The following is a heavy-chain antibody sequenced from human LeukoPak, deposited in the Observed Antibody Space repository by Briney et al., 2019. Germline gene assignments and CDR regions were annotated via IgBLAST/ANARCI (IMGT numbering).Heavy chain of an antibody. CDR3: AKDYRAAASPSPSWFDP. J-gene: IGHJ5*02. CDR1: GFTFSSYG. D-gene: IGHD6-13*01. Sequence: GGSLRLSCAASGFTFSSYGMHWVRQAPGKGLEWVAVISYDGSNKYYADSVKGRFTISRDNSKNTLYLQMNSLRAEDTAVYYCAKDYRAAASPSPSWFDPRGQGTLVTVSS. V-gene: IGHV3-30*18. CDR2: ISYDGSNK.